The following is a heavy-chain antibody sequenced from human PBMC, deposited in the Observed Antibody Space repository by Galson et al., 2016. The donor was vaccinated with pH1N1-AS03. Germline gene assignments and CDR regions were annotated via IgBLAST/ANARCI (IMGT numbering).Heavy chain of an antibody. Sequence: SETLSLTCTVSGDSTFDYYWNWIRQPPGKGLEWIGYVQTTGNTKYNPSLKSRVTMSIDTSKNQFSLHLMSVTAADTALYYCARDPPLEIGWYFDLWGRCTLVTVSS. CDR3: ARDPPLEIGWYFDL. CDR2: VQTTGNT. CDR1: GDSTFDYY. J-gene: IGHJ2*01. V-gene: IGHV4-4*09. D-gene: IGHD3-3*01.